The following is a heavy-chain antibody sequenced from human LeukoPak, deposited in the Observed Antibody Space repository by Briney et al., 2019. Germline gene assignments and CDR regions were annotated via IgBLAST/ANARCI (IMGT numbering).Heavy chain of an antibody. CDR3: ARDEGIQLPFDY. CDR1: GYTFTGYY. D-gene: IGHD5-18*01. Sequence: ASVRVSCKASGYTFTGYYMHWVRQAPGQGLEWMGWINPNSGGTNYAQKFQGRVTMTRDTSISTAYMELSRLRSDDTAVYYCARDEGIQLPFDYWGQGTLVTVSS. J-gene: IGHJ4*02. V-gene: IGHV1-2*02. CDR2: INPNSGGT.